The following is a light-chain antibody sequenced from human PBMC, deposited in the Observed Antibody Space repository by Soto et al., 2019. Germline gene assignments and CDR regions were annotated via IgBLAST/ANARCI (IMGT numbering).Light chain of an antibody. J-gene: IGKJ3*01. CDR1: QSISSY. Sequence: DIQMTQSPSSLSASVGDRVTITCRASQSISSYLNWYQQKPGKAPKLLIYAASYLQSGVPSRFSGSGSGTDFTLTISSLQPEDFATYYCQQSYSTLFTFGPGTKVDIK. CDR3: QQSYSTLFT. V-gene: IGKV1-39*01. CDR2: AAS.